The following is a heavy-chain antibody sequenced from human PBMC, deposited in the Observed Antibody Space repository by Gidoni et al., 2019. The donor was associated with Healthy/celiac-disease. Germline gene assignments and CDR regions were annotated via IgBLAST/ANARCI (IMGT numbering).Heavy chain of an antibody. CDR2: INPNSGGT. CDR1: GYPFTGHS. Sequence: QVQLVQSGAAVKKPGASVKVSCKASGYPFTGHSWHWVRQAPGQGLEWMGWINPNSGGTNYAQKFQGRVTMTRDTSISTAYMELSRLRSDDTAVYYCARGVDVLRFLEWLSEFDYWGQGTLVTVSS. V-gene: IGHV1-2*02. J-gene: IGHJ4*02. D-gene: IGHD3-3*01. CDR3: ARGVDVLRFLEWLSEFDY.